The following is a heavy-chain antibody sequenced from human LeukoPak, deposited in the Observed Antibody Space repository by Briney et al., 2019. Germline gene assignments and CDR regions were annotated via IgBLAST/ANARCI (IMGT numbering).Heavy chain of an antibody. CDR2: INPNSGGT. J-gene: IGHJ3*02. CDR1: VYTFTVYY. V-gene: IGHV1-2*02. D-gene: IGHD6-19*01. Sequence: ASVTVSFTASVYTFTVYYMHWVRQAPGQEQEWMGWINPNSGGTNYAQKFQGRVIMTRDTSISTAYMELSRLSSDDTAVYYCARAGIRLVPYAFDIWGQGTVVTVSS. CDR3: ARAGIRLVPYAFDI.